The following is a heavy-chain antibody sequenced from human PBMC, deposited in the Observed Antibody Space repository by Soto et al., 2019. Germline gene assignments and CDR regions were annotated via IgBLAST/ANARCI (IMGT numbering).Heavy chain of an antibody. J-gene: IGHJ6*02. D-gene: IGHD7-27*01. V-gene: IGHV1-46*01. CDR1: GGTFSSYA. CDR3: ARSDGAGEGTSGSYYYYGMDV. CDR2: INPSGGST. Sequence: ASVKVSCKASGGTFSSYAISWVRQAPGQGLEWMGIINPSGGSTSYAQKFQGRVTMTRDTSTSTVYMELSSLRSEDTAVYYCARSDGAGEGTSGSYYYYGMDVWGQGTTVTVSS.